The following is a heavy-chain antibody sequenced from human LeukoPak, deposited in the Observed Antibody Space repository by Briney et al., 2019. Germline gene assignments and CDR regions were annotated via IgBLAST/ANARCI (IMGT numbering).Heavy chain of an antibody. CDR1: GYTFTGYY. J-gene: IGHJ6*03. Sequence: EASVKVSCKASGYTFTGYYMHWVRQAPGQGLEWMGWINPNSGGTNYAQKFQGRVTMTRDTSISTAYMELSRLRSDDTAVYYCARDQKRRGIWFGDQEVTTGLRFYYMDVWGKGTTVTVSS. V-gene: IGHV1-2*02. CDR2: INPNSGGT. CDR3: ARDQKRRGIWFGDQEVTTGLRFYYMDV. D-gene: IGHD3-10*01.